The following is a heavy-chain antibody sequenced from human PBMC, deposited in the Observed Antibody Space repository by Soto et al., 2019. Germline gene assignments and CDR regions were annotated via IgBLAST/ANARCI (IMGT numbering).Heavy chain of an antibody. D-gene: IGHD2-15*01. J-gene: IGHJ6*03. CDR3: ARDDILCSCGSYYGVPMDV. Sequence: EVQLVESGGGLVQPGGSLRLSCAASGFTVSSKYMSWVRQAPGKGLEWVSLIQSGGTTYYADSVKGRFTISRDSSKNMLHLQMYSLRVEDTAVYYCARDDILCSCGSYYGVPMDVWGKATTVTVSS. CDR2: IQSGGTT. CDR1: GFTVSSKY. V-gene: IGHV3-66*01.